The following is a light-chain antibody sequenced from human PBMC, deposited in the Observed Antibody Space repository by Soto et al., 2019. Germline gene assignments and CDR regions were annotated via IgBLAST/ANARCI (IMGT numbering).Light chain of an antibody. V-gene: IGKV1-39*01. J-gene: IGKJ4*01. CDR2: AAS. Sequence: DIQMTQSPSSLSASVGDRVTITCRESQSISKYVNWYQHKPGKAPRVLIHAASSLQSGVPSRFSGSGSGTDFFLTISSLQPEDFAVYYCQQSHSKPLTFGGGTKVDIK. CDR1: QSISKY. CDR3: QQSHSKPLT.